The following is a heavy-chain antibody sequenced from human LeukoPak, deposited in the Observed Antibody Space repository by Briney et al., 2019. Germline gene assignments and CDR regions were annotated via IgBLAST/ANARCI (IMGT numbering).Heavy chain of an antibody. V-gene: IGHV1-2*02. CDR1: RYTLTGYH. D-gene: IGHD2-15*01. Sequence: GGAVKVSRKASRYTLTGYHMHWVRQAPGPGREWVGGVKPKTGVTNCAKRFQGRVTMYRDTSTRTTYIELSRLRSDETGVYYCARDLVAATLGCWFDSWGQGTLVTVSS. CDR3: ARDLVAATLGCWFDS. CDR2: VKPKTGVT. J-gene: IGHJ5*01.